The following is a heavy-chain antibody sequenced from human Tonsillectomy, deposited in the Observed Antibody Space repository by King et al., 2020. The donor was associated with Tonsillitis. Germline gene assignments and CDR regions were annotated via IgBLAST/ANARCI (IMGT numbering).Heavy chain of an antibody. J-gene: IGHJ6*02. Sequence: QLVQSGGGLVQPGGSLRLSCAASGFTFSSYWMSWVRQAPGKGLEWVANIKQDGSEKYYVDSVKGRFTISRDNAKNSLYLQMNSLRAEDTAVYYCAREFGGGSTWDYYYYYGMDVWGQGTTVTVSS. CDR2: IKQDGSEK. V-gene: IGHV3-7*01. D-gene: IGHD1-26*01. CDR1: GFTFSSYW. CDR3: AREFGGGSTWDYYYYYGMDV.